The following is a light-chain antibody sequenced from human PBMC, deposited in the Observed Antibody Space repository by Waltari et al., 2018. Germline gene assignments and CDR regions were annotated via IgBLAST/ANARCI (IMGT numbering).Light chain of an antibody. Sequence: QSVLTQPPSASGTLGQRVTISCSGSRSNIGSNVVSWYQQVPGTAPLLIIHSTHQRPSGVPDRFSGSKSGASASLAISGLQAADEADYYCSAWDDSLNGPVVFGGGTKLTVL. V-gene: IGLV1-44*01. CDR1: RSNIGSNV. J-gene: IGLJ2*01. CDR2: STH. CDR3: SAWDDSLNGPVV.